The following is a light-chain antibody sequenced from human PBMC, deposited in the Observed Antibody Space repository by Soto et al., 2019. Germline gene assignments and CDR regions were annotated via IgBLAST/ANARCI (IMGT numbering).Light chain of an antibody. CDR1: SFNIGAGYV. V-gene: IGLV1-40*01. CDR3: QSFDSSESAPYV. Sequence: QSVLTQPPSVSGAPGQRVTISCTGSSFNIGAGYVVHWYQHLPGTAPKLLIYGNTIRPSGVPDRFSASKSGTSTSLAITGRQVEDEDDYYCQSFDSSESAPYVFGTGTKVTVL. J-gene: IGLJ1*01. CDR2: GNT.